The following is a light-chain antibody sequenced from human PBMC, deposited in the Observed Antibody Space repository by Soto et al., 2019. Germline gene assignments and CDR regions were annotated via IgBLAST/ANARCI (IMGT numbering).Light chain of an antibody. J-gene: IGKJ2*01. Sequence: DIEMTQSPSSLSASVGDTITISCRASQNIERYLNWYQHKQGKPPQLLIFAAANLESGVPSRFSGSGSGTDFTLTISSLQPEDFETYYCQQTYSNIHSFGQGTKVDI. CDR2: AAA. CDR3: QQTYSNIHS. V-gene: IGKV1-39*01. CDR1: QNIERY.